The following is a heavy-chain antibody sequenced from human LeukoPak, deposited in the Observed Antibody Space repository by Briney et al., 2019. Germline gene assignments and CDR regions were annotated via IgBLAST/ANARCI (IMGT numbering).Heavy chain of an antibody. D-gene: IGHD4-17*01. CDR3: AKVLRDNGDYWHFQQ. CDR2: SRGNGGSS. J-gene: IGHJ1*01. Sequence: GGSLRLSCAASGFTFSIYGMSWVRQAPGKGLEWVSGSRGNGGSSHYADSVKGRFTISRDNSKNTLYLQMNSLRAEDTAMYYCAKVLRDNGDYWHFQQWGQGTLVTVS. V-gene: IGHV3-23*01. CDR1: GFTFSIYG.